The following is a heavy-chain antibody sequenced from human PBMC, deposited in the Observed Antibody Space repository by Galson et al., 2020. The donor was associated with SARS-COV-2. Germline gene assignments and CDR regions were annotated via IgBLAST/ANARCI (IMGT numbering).Heavy chain of an antibody. CDR2: INPSGGST. CDR3: ARCNVVVSEHNYYYYYYMDF. Sequence: ASVKVSCKASGYTFTSYYMHWVRQAPGQGLEWMGIINPSGGSTSYAQKFQGRVTMTRDTSTSTVYMELSSLRSEDTAVYYCARCNVVVSEHNYYYYYYMDFWGKGTTVTVSS. D-gene: IGHD2-2*01. J-gene: IGHJ6*03. V-gene: IGHV1-46*01. CDR1: GYTFTSYY.